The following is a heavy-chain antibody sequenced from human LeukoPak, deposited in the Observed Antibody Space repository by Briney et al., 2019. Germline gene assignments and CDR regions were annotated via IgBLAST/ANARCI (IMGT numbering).Heavy chain of an antibody. D-gene: IGHD3-22*01. CDR3: GRVDSSGLLGY. Sequence: GASVKVSCKASGYTFTSYDISWVRQAPGQGLEWMGWISAYYANTNYAQKLQGRVTMTTDTSTSTAYMGLRSLRSDDTAAYYCGRVDSSGLLGYWGQGTLVTVSS. J-gene: IGHJ4*02. CDR1: GYTFTSYD. CDR2: ISAYYANT. V-gene: IGHV1-18*01.